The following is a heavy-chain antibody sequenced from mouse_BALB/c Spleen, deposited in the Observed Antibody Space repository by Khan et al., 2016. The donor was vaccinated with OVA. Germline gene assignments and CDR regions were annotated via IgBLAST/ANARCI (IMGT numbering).Heavy chain of an antibody. CDR2: ISYSGSP. Sequence: EVQLQESGPGLVKPSQSLSLTCTVAGYSITSDYAWNWIRQFPGNKLEWMGYISYSGSPGYNPSLKSRISITRDTSKNTFFLQLNSVTTEDTTTYYCASDLGRYYAMDYWGQGTSVTVSS. CDR3: ASDLGRYYAMDY. V-gene: IGHV3-2*02. J-gene: IGHJ4*01. CDR1: GYSITSDYA.